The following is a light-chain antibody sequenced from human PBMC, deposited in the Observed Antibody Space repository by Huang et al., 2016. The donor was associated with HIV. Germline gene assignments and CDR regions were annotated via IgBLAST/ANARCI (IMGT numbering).Light chain of an antibody. CDR2: KVS. CDR1: QSLLHSVGNTY. CDR3: MQGTHWPLT. Sequence: DVVMTQSPLSLPVTLGQPASLSCRSSQSLLHSVGNTYLIWFQHRPGHSPRRLIYKVSNRDSGVPDRFSGSGSGSDFTLRISRVEPEDVGVYYCMQGTHWPLTFGGGTKVEIK. V-gene: IGKV2-30*02. J-gene: IGKJ4*01.